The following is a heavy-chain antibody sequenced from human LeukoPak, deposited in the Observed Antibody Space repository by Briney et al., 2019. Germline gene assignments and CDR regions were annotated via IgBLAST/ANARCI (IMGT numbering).Heavy chain of an antibody. V-gene: IGHV3-33*03. CDR3: GNLCPDDSSGVAIDY. Sequence: GRSLRLSCAASEFTFSSYGMHWVRQAPGKGLEWVAAIGYDGSNKYYADSVKGRFTISRDNSKNTLYLQMNSLRVEDTAVYYCGNLCPDDSSGVAIDYWGQGTMVTVSS. CDR1: EFTFSSYG. CDR2: IGYDGSNK. D-gene: IGHD3-22*01. J-gene: IGHJ4*02.